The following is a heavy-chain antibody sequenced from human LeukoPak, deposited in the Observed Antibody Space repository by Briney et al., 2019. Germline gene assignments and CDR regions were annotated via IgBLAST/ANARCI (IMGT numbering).Heavy chain of an antibody. CDR3: ARDRIAAALDY. V-gene: IGHV4-38-2*02. CDR1: GYSISSGYY. Sequence: KPSETLSLTCTVSGYSISSGYYWGWIRQPPGKGLEWIGSIYHSGSTYYNPSLKSRVTISVDTSKNQFSLKLSSVTAADTAVYYCARDRIAAALDYWGQGTLVTVSS. D-gene: IGHD6-13*01. CDR2: IYHSGST. J-gene: IGHJ4*02.